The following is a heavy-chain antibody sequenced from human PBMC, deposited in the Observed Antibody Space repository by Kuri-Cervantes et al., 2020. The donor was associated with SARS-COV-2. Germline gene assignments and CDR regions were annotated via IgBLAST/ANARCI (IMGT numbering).Heavy chain of an antibody. CDR2: IYYSGST. Sequence: ESLKISCTVSGGSISSSSYYWGWIRQPPGKGLEWIGSIYYSGSTNYNPSLKSRVTISVDTSKNQFSLKLSSVTAADTAVYYCARGGGYYDSSGYYYFDYWGQGTLVTVSS. J-gene: IGHJ4*02. CDR1: GGSISSSSYY. D-gene: IGHD3-22*01. CDR3: ARGGGYYDSSGYYYFDY. V-gene: IGHV4-39*07.